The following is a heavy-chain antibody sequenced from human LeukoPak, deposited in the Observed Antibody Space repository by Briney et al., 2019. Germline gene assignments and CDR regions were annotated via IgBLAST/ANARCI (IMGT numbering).Heavy chain of an antibody. D-gene: IGHD3-22*01. CDR2: IKQDGSEK. V-gene: IGHV3-7*01. CDR3: ARLADYDSSGYFDY. Sequence: GGSLRLSCAASGFTFSSYWMSWVRQAPGKGLEWVANIKQDGSEKYYVASVRGRFTISRDNAKNSLYLQMNSLRREDTAVYYCARLADYDSSGYFDYWGQGTLVTVSS. CDR1: GFTFSSYW. J-gene: IGHJ4*02.